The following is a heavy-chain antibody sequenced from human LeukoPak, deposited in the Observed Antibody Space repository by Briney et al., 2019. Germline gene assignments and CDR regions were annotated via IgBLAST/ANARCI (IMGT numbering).Heavy chain of an antibody. V-gene: IGHV3-53*01. J-gene: IGHJ6*02. Sequence: GGSLRLSCAASGLIVSSKYMSWVRQAPGKGLEWVSVIYSGGSTYYADSVKGRFTISRDNAKNSLYLQMNSLRAEDTAVYYCAAEIYYYYGMDVWGQGTTVTVSS. CDR2: IYSGGST. CDR1: GLIVSSKY. CDR3: AAEIYYYYGMDV.